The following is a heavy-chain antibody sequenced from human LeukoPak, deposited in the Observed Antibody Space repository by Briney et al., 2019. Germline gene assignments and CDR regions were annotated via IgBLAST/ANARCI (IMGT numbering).Heavy chain of an antibody. Sequence: VKVSCKASGYTFTSYDINWVRQATGQGLEWMGWMNPNSGNTGYAQKFQGRVTMTRNTSISTAYMELSSLRSEDTAVYYCARGTTVGLGGYYYGMDVWGQGTTVTVSS. CDR3: ARGTTVGLGGYYYGMDV. CDR2: MNPNSGNT. CDR1: GYTFTSYD. D-gene: IGHD4-11*01. J-gene: IGHJ6*02. V-gene: IGHV1-8*01.